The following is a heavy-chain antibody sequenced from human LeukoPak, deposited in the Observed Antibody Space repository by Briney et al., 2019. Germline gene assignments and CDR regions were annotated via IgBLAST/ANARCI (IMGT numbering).Heavy chain of an antibody. CDR2: IYTSGST. J-gene: IGHJ4*02. D-gene: IGHD2-2*01. CDR1: GGSFSGYY. Sequence: PSETLSLTCAVYGGSFSGYYWSWIRQPAGKGLEWIGRIYTSGSTNYNPSLKSRVTMSVDTSKNQFSLKLSSVTVADTAVYYCARAPPSTSSPFDYWGQGTLVTVSS. CDR3: ARAPPSTSSPFDY. V-gene: IGHV4-59*10.